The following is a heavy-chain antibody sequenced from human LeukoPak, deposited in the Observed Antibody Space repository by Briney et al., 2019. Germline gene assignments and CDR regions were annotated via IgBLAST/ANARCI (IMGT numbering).Heavy chain of an antibody. CDR1: GFTVSSNY. Sequence: GGSLRLSCAASGFTVSSNYMSWVRQAPGKGLEWVSVIYSGGSTYYADSVKGRFTISRDNSKNTLYLQMNSLRAEDTAVYYCARSGYSYDLPDYWGQGTLVTVSS. CDR3: ARSGYSYDLPDY. J-gene: IGHJ4*02. V-gene: IGHV3-53*01. D-gene: IGHD5-18*01. CDR2: IYSGGST.